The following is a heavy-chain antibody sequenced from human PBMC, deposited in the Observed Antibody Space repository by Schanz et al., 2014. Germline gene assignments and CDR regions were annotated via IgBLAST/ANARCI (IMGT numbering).Heavy chain of an antibody. CDR1: GYTFTDYG. V-gene: IGHV1-18*01. D-gene: IGHD4-17*01. Sequence: QVQVVQSGAEVKKPGASVKVSCKASGYTFTDYGVIWVRQAPGQGLEWMGWISTSNGNTNYAQKFQGRVTITADRSTSTAYMELSSLRSEDTAVYYCARGYGDSPTDFWGQGTLVTVSS. CDR2: ISTSNGNT. CDR3: ARGYGDSPTDF. J-gene: IGHJ4*02.